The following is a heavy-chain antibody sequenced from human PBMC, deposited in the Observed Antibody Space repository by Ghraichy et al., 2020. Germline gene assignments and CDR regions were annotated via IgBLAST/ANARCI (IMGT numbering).Heavy chain of an antibody. V-gene: IGHV3-7*03. J-gene: IGHJ3*02. Sequence: GGSLRLSCAAFELSLSNYYMNWVRQAPGKGLEWVANIKQDGSERYDVNSLEDRFTISRDNAQNSLYLQMNSLRGEDTAIYYCARAIVGTNQAFDIWGQGTMVTVSS. CDR3: ARAIVGTNQAFDI. D-gene: IGHD5-12*01. CDR2: IKQDGSER. CDR1: ELSLSNYY.